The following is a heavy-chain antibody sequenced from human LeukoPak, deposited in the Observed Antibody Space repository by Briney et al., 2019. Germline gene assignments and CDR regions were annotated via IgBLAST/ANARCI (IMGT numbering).Heavy chain of an antibody. CDR2: VNPNSGGT. Sequence: ASVTVSCKASGYTFTGYYMHLVRLAPGQGLEWMGLVNPNSGGTNYAQKFQGRVTMTRDTSISTAYMELSRLRSDDTAVYYCARMRGYSYGYRYFDLWGRGTLVTVSS. J-gene: IGHJ2*01. D-gene: IGHD5-18*01. CDR1: GYTFTGYY. V-gene: IGHV1-2*02. CDR3: ARMRGYSYGYRYFDL.